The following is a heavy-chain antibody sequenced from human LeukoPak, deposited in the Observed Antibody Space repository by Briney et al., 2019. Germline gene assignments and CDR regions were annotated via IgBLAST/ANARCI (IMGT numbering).Heavy chain of an antibody. J-gene: IGHJ5*02. CDR3: ARDLARSGYYYH. D-gene: IGHD3-22*01. CDR2: ISYDGSNK. V-gene: IGHV3-30-3*01. Sequence: GGSLRLSCAASGSTFSSYAMHWVRQAPGKGLEWVAVISYDGSNKYYADSVKGRFTISRDNSKNTLYLQMNSLRAEDTAVYYCARDLARSGYYYHWGQGTLVTVSS. CDR1: GSTFSSYA.